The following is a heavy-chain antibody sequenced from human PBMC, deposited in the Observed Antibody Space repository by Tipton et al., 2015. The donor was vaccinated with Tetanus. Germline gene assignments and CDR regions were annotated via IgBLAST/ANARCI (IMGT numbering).Heavy chain of an antibody. CDR3: AREGAYYDILTGSPQGDAFDI. V-gene: IGHV4-59*01. D-gene: IGHD3-9*01. CDR1: GGSISSYY. Sequence: LRLSCTVSGGSISSYYWSWIRQPPGKGLEWIGYIYYSGSTNYNPSLKSRVTISVDTSKNQFSLKLSSVTAADTAVYYCAREGAYYDILTGSPQGDAFDIWGQGTMVTVSS. CDR2: IYYSGST. J-gene: IGHJ3*02.